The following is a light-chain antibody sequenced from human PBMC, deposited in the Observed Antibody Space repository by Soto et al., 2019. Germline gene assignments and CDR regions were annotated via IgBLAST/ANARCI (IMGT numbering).Light chain of an antibody. Sequence: QSVLTQPPSASGAPGQRVTISCTGSSSNIGAGYDVHWYQQLPGTAPKLLIYGNSNRPSGVPDRLSGSKSGTSASLAITGLQAEDEADYYCQSYDSSLSALFGGGTKLTVL. V-gene: IGLV1-40*01. CDR1: SSNIGAGYD. CDR3: QSYDSSLSAL. CDR2: GNS. J-gene: IGLJ3*02.